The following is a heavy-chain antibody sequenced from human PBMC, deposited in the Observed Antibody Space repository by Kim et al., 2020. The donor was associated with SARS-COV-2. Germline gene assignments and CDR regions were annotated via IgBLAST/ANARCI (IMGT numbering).Heavy chain of an antibody. D-gene: IGHD1-26*01. Sequence: HNYQGEVTMTRDTSTSTVYMELSSLRSEDTAVYYCARDGGIVGAYYFDYWGQGTLVTVSS. J-gene: IGHJ4*02. V-gene: IGHV1-46*01. CDR3: ARDGGIVGAYYFDY.